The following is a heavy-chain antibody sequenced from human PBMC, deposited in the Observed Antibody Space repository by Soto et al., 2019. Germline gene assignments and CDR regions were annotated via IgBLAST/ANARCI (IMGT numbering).Heavy chain of an antibody. Sequence: QVQLVQSGAEVKKPGSSVRVSCQASGGTFTTYAFNWVRQAPGQGLEWMGGIIPMYYKPNYAPNFLGRVTISADPSTSTAYMELTTLRSEDTAVYFCARGYSGGYYYAMDVWGQGTTVTVSS. J-gene: IGHJ6*02. D-gene: IGHD4-4*01. V-gene: IGHV1-69*01. CDR3: ARGYSGGYYYAMDV. CDR1: GGTFTTYA. CDR2: IIPMYYKP.